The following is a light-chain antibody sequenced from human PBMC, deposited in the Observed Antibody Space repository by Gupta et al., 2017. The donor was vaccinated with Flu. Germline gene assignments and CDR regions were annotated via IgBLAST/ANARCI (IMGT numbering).Light chain of an antibody. CDR2: AVN. Sequence: SSTNVGNNGVSWYQQVPGTAPKLLIYAVNRRPSEIPDRFSGSKSGTSATLAIAGLQTGDEADYYCGTWDSSLDSEVFGTGTRVTVL. CDR3: GTWDSSLDSEV. CDR1: STNVGNNG. J-gene: IGLJ1*01. V-gene: IGLV1-51*01.